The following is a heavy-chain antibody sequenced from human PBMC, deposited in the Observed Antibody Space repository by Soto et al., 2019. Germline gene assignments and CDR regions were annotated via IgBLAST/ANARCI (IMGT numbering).Heavy chain of an antibody. J-gene: IGHJ6*02. V-gene: IGHV4-39*01. Sequence: PSETLSLTCTVSGGSISSSSYYWGWIRQPPGKGLEWIGSIYYSGSTYYNPSLKSRVTISVDTSKNQFSPKLSSVTAADTAVYYCARHGISMVRGVSYYYYGMDVWGQGTTVTVSS. D-gene: IGHD3-10*01. CDR3: ARHGISMVRGVSYYYYGMDV. CDR1: GGSISSSSYY. CDR2: IYYSGST.